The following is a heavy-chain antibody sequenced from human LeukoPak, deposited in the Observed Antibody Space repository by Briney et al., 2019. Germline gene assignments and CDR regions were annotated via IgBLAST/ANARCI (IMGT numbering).Heavy chain of an antibody. D-gene: IGHD4-17*01. Sequence: GGSLRLSCAASGFSVRTNFMMNWVRQAPGKGLEWVSVIYSGGSTYYADSVKGRFSISRDNSKNTLYLQMNGLRAEDTAVYYCARGVTDYADHNWLDPWGQGTLVTVSS. CDR2: IYSGGST. V-gene: IGHV3-53*01. J-gene: IGHJ5*02. CDR1: GFSVRTNF. CDR3: ARGVTDYADHNWLDP.